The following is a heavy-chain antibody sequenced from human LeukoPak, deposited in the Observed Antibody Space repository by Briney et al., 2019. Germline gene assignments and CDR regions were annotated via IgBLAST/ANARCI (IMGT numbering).Heavy chain of an antibody. CDR2: IYYSGST. CDR1: GGSISSSDYF. CDR3: ARHYYGSGTFDY. V-gene: IGHV4-39*07. J-gene: IGHJ4*02. Sequence: SETLSLTCAVSGGSISSSDYFWGWIRQPPGKGLEWIGSIYYSGSTNYNPSLKSRVTISVETSKKQFSLKLNSVTAADTALYYCARHYYGSGTFDYWGQGTLVTVSS. D-gene: IGHD3-10*01.